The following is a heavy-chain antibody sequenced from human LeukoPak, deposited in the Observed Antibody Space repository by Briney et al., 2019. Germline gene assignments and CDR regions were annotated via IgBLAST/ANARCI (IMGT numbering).Heavy chain of an antibody. CDR1: GGSFSGYY. J-gene: IGHJ5*02. V-gene: IGHV4-34*01. CDR2: IDHSGST. CDR3: ARGHPTYYDFWSAQGWFDP. Sequence: SETLSPTCAVYGGSFSGYYWSWIRQPPGRGLEWIGEIDHSGSTNYNPSLKSRVTISVDTSKNQFSLKLSSVTAADTAVYYCARGHPTYYDFWSAQGWFDPWGQGTLVTVSS. D-gene: IGHD3-3*01.